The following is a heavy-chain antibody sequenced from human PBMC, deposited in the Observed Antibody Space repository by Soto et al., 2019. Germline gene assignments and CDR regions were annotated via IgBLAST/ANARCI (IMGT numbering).Heavy chain of an antibody. CDR2: INLSGDST. CDR3: ARVGSQMIVAATDYFDY. CDR1: GYTFSSYY. J-gene: IGHJ4*02. V-gene: IGHV1-46*01. D-gene: IGHD6-19*01. Sequence: GASVKVSWKASGYTFSSYYMHWVRQAPGQGLEWMGVINLSGDSTNYAQKFQGRVTMTRDTSTSTVYLEVTSLRSEDTAVYYCARVGSQMIVAATDYFDYWGQGTLVTVSS.